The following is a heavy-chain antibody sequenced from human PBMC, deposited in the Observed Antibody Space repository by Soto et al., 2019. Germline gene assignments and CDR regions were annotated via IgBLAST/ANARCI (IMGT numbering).Heavy chain of an antibody. J-gene: IGHJ4*02. D-gene: IGHD2-21*01. CDR2: IIPLFGAA. CDR3: ATELGENPASPFDS. V-gene: IGHV1-69*13. Sequence: SVKVSCKASGVTFTSETISWVRQAPGQGLEWMGGIIPLFGAANYAQKFQGRVTITADESTSTVYMELSSLRSDDMAVYYCATELGENPASPFDSWAREPWSPSPQ. CDR1: GVTFTSET.